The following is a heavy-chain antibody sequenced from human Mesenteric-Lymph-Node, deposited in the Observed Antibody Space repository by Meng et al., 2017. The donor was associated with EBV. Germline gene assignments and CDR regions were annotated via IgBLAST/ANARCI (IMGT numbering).Heavy chain of an antibody. CDR1: GFSIVTTDVA. CDR3: SHCLTTSGNWFDY. Sequence: LHESDPPLPTPQHHLPLTFSLSGFSIVTTDVAVGWVRQPPGQALEWLALIDCDGEKHYSPSLKSRITITKVTSKNQVILTITKVYPVDTATYYCSHCLTTSGNWFDYWGQGALVTVSS. V-gene: IGHV2-5*02. CDR2: IDCDGEK. J-gene: IGHJ5*01. D-gene: IGHD4-11*01.